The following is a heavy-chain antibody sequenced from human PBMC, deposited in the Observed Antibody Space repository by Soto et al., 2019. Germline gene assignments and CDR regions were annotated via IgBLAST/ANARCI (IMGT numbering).Heavy chain of an antibody. CDR1: GYSFTSYW. V-gene: IGHV5-10-1*01. CDR3: ARLRIAVAGTLVYYYYGMDV. CDR2: IDPSDSYT. Sequence: PGESLKISCKGSGYSFTSYWISWVRQMPGKGLEWMGRIDPSDSYTNYSPSFQGHVTISADKSISTAYLQWSSLKASDTAMYYCARLRIAVAGTLVYYYYGMDVWGQGTTVTVSS. D-gene: IGHD6-19*01. J-gene: IGHJ6*02.